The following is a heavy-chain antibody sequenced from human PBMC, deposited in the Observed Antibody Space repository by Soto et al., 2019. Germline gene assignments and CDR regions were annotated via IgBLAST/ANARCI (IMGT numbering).Heavy chain of an antibody. CDR2: ISSSSSYI. CDR3: ARDAEYCSSTSCYLGWFDP. CDR1: GFTFSSYS. D-gene: IGHD2-2*01. J-gene: IGHJ5*02. V-gene: IGHV3-21*01. Sequence: GGSLRLSCAASGFTFSSYSMNWVRQAPGKGLEWVSSISSSSSYIYYADSVKGRFTISRDNAKNSLYLQMNSLRAEDTAVYYCARDAEYCSSTSCYLGWFDPWGQGTLVTVSS.